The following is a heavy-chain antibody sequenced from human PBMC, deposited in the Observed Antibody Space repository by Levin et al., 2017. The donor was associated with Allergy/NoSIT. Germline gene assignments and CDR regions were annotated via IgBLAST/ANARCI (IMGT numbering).Heavy chain of an antibody. CDR2: ISSSSSYI. D-gene: IGHD6-19*01. Sequence: PGGSLRLSCAASGFTFSSYSMNWVRQAPGKGLEWVSSISSSSSYIYYADSVKGRFTISRDNAKNSLYLQMNSLRAEDTAVYYCAREPSGWYDVQAFDYWGQGTLVTVSS. CDR1: GFTFSSYS. CDR3: AREPSGWYDVQAFDY. J-gene: IGHJ4*02. V-gene: IGHV3-21*01.